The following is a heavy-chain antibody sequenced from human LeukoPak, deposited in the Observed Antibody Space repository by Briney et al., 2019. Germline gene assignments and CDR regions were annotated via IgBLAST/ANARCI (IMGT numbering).Heavy chain of an antibody. V-gene: IGHV1-18*01. CDR1: GYTFTTYG. CDR3: ARELYGRFEY. Sequence: ASVEASCKASGYTFTTYGISWVRQAPGQGLECMGWINPYNGNTNYAQKLQGRVTMTTDTSTSTAYMELRSLRSDDTAVYYCARELYGRFEYWGQGTLVTVSS. D-gene: IGHD2-2*02. J-gene: IGHJ4*02. CDR2: INPYNGNT.